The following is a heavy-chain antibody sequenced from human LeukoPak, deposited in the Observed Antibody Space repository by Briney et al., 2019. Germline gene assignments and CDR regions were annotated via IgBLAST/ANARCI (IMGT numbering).Heavy chain of an antibody. CDR1: GYTLTELS. V-gene: IGHV1-24*01. J-gene: IGHJ5*02. CDR2: FDPEDGET. D-gene: IGHD3-3*01. CDR3: ATATIFGVPWARWFDP. Sequence: ASVKVSCKVSGYTLTELSMHWVRQAPGKGLEWMGGFDPEDGETIYAQKFQGRVTMTEDTSTDTAYMKLSSLRSEDTAVYYCATATIFGVPWARWFDPWGQGTLVTVSS.